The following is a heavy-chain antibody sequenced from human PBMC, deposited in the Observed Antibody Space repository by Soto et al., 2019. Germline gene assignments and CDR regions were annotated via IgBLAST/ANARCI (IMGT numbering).Heavy chain of an antibody. Sequence: LRLSCAASGFTFSSYGMHWVRQAPGKGLEWVAVISYDGSNKYYADSVKGRFTISRDNSKNTLYLQMNSLRAEDTAVYYCARAGLRFLEWFMRDYFDYWGQGTLVTVSS. V-gene: IGHV3-30*19. CDR3: ARAGLRFLEWFMRDYFDY. CDR1: GFTFSSYG. J-gene: IGHJ4*02. D-gene: IGHD3-3*01. CDR2: ISYDGSNK.